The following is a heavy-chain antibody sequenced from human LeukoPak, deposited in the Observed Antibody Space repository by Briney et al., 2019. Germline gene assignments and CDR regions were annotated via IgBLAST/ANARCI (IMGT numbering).Heavy chain of an antibody. D-gene: IGHD6-6*01. V-gene: IGHV4-34*01. CDR3: AREAARGVSP. J-gene: IGHJ5*02. Sequence: PSETLSLTCAVYGGSFSGYYWSWIRQPPGKELEWIGEINHSGSTNYNPSLKSRVTISVDTSKNQFSLKLSSVTAADTAVYYCAREAARGVSPWGQGTLVTVSS. CDR2: INHSGST. CDR1: GGSFSGYY.